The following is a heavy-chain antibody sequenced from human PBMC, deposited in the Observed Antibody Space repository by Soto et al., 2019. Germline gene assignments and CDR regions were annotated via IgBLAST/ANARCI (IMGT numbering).Heavy chain of an antibody. D-gene: IGHD2-15*01. CDR1: GGTFSSYA. CDR3: ARPVVVAANYYYYGMDV. CDR2: IIPIFGTA. J-gene: IGHJ6*02. Sequence: SVKVSCKASGGTFSSYAISWVRQAPGQGLEWMGGIIPIFGTANYAQKFQGRVTITADESTSTAYMELSSLRSEDTAVYYCARPVVVAANYYYYGMDVWGQGTTVTVSS. V-gene: IGHV1-69*13.